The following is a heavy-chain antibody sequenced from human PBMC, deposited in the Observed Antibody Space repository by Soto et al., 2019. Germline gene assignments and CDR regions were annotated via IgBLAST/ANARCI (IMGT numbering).Heavy chain of an antibody. CDR3: VRDYNGGRGSFDY. D-gene: IGHD1-26*01. V-gene: IGHV3-30-3*01. CDR1: GLTFRGYD. CDR2: ISYDASAS. Sequence: QVQLVESGGGVVQPGTSLRLSCAASGLTFRGYDMHWVRHAPGKGLEAVARISYDASASSDAASVKGRFSISRDNSRSTRYLQMNRLRTEDTAIYYCVRDYNGGRGSFDYWGREALVTFSS. J-gene: IGHJ4*02.